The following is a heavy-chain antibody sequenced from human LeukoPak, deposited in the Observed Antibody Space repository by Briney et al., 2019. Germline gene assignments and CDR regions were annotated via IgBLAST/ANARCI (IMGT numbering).Heavy chain of an antibody. CDR2: VHGRT. D-gene: IGHD5-24*01. Sequence: PGGSLRLSCAASGFTFSDYYMSWVRQAPGKGLEWVSTVHGRTYYADSVKGRFTISRDDSRSTLYLQMDNLRAEDTAVYYCAKDQTGDGYNSIWGQGTLVTVSS. CDR3: AKDQTGDGYNSI. J-gene: IGHJ4*02. V-gene: IGHV3-23*01. CDR1: GFTFSDYY.